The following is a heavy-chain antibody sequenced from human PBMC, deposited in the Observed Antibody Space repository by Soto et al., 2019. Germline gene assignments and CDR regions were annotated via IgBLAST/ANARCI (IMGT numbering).Heavy chain of an antibody. J-gene: IGHJ4*02. CDR2: ITGVGSTT. Sequence: VGSPRLSFAASGLTFRSYAMSWIRQTPGKGLEWVAAITGVGSTTYYADSVKGRFTISRDNAKNTLYLQMNSLTADDTAVYYCEKAPHIVVVVALDYWGQGALVTVSS. CDR3: EKAPHIVVVVALDY. V-gene: IGHV3-23*01. CDR1: GLTFRSYA. D-gene: IGHD2-21*01.